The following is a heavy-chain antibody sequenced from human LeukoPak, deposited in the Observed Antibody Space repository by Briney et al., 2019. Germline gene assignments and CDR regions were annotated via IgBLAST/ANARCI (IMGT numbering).Heavy chain of an antibody. CDR1: GFTFSRYT. CDR2: ISGSGGST. CDR3: ASDSPPDY. Sequence: PGGSLRLSCAASGFTFSRYTMNWVCQAPGKGLEWVSAISGSGGSTYYADSVKGRFTISRDNAKNSLSLQMNSLRAEDTAVYYCASDSPPDYWGQGTLVTVSS. V-gene: IGHV3-48*01. J-gene: IGHJ4*02.